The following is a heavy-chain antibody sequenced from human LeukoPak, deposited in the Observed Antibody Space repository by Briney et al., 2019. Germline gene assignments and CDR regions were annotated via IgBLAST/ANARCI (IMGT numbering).Heavy chain of an antibody. D-gene: IGHD1-14*01. CDR2: INHSGST. CDR1: GGSFSGYY. J-gene: IGHJ4*02. Sequence: PSETLSLTCAVYGGSFSGYYWSWIRQPPGKGLEWIGEINHSGSTNYNPSLKSRVTISVDTSKNQFSLKLSSVTAADTAVYYCASTGNQLVRWGQGTLVTVSS. V-gene: IGHV4-34*01. CDR3: ASTGNQLVR.